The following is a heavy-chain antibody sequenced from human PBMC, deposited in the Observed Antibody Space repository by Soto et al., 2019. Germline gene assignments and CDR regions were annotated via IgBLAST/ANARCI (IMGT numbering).Heavy chain of an antibody. Sequence: QIQLVESGGGVVQPGGSLRLSCATSGFTFNHCGFHWARQAPGKGLEWVAFISYTGTQMFYPDSVRGRFTISRDNSKDTLYLDINSLRAEDSAMYFCVRDEGAPRTYYFDHWGQGALVTVSS. CDR3: VRDEGAPRTYYFDH. J-gene: IGHJ4*02. V-gene: IGHV3-33*05. CDR1: GFTFNHCG. CDR2: ISYTGTQM.